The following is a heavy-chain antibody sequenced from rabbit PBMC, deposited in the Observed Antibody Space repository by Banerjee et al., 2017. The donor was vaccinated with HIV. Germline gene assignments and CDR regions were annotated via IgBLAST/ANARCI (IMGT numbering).Heavy chain of an antibody. D-gene: IGHD4-1*01. CDR3: ARDLAGVIGWNFNL. CDR1: GFSFNSYV. J-gene: IGHJ4*01. Sequence: QSLEESGGDLVKPGASLTLTCTASGFSFNSYVMCWVRQAPGKGLEWITCIGTSGTTYYANWAKGRFTISKTSSTTVTLQMTSLTAADTATYFCARDLAGVIGWNFNLWGPGTLVTVS. CDR2: IGTSGTT. V-gene: IGHV1S40*01.